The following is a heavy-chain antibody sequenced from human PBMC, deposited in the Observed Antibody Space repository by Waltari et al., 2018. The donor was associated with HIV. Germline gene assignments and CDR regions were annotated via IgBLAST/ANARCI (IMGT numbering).Heavy chain of an antibody. D-gene: IGHD6-13*01. CDR2: ITGVSGRT. CDR1: GFTLTNYA. CDR3: ANTPGIGGY. Sequence: EVQLLESGGGLVQPGGSLRLPCAASGFTLTNYAMTWVRQAPGKGLEWVSGITGVSGRTYYADSVKGRFTISRDNSKNTLYLQMNSLSLDDTAVYYCANTPGIGGYWGQGTLVTVSS. V-gene: IGHV3-23*01. J-gene: IGHJ4*02.